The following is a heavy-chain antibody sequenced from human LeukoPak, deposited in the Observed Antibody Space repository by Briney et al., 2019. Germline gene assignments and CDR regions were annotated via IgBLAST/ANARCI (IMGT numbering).Heavy chain of an antibody. CDR3: ARPYSSSWSMDILFDY. V-gene: IGHV3-48*04. CDR2: ISSSSSTI. CDR1: GFTFSSYS. D-gene: IGHD6-13*01. J-gene: IGHJ4*02. Sequence: GGSLRLSCAASGFTFSSYSMNWVRQAPGKGLEWVSYISSSSSTIYYADSVEGRFTISRDNAKNSLYLQMNSLRAEDTAVYYCARPYSSSWSMDILFDYWGQGTLVTVSS.